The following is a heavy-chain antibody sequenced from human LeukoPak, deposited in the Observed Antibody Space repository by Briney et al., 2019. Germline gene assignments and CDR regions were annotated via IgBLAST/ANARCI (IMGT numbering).Heavy chain of an antibody. CDR2: INHSGSN. CDR1: GGSFSGYY. J-gene: IGHJ3*02. CDR3: ARGRSGEMDGYNPKHAFDI. V-gene: IGHV4-34*01. Sequence: PSETLSLTCAVYGGSFSGYYWSWIRQPPGKGLEWIGEINHSGSNNYNPSLKSRVIISVDTSKNQFSLKLSSVTAADTAVYYCARGRSGEMDGYNPKHAFDIWGQGTMVTVSS. D-gene: IGHD5-24*01.